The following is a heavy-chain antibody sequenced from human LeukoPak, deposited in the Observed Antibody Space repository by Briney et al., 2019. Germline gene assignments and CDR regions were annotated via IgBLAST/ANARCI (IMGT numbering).Heavy chain of an antibody. CDR2: IYSSGST. J-gene: IGHJ4*02. D-gene: IGHD2-21*02. Sequence: SETLSLTCTVSGGSISSHYWSWIRHPPGKGLEWIGYIYSSGSTHYHPSLKTRLTVSVDTSKNQFSLELSSVTAADTAVYDCARFAYCGGHCWYYFDYWGQGSLVTVSS. CDR1: GGSISSHY. CDR3: ARFAYCGGHCWYYFDY. V-gene: IGHV4-59*11.